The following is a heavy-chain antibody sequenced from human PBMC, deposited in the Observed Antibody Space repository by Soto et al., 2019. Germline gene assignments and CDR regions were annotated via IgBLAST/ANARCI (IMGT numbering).Heavy chain of an antibody. CDR3: AKDILLGVMVYAIGAFDI. J-gene: IGHJ3*02. V-gene: IGHV3-9*01. Sequence: EVQLVESGGGLVQPGRSLRLSCAASGFTFDDYAMHWVRQAPGKGLEWVSGISWNSGSIGYADSVKGRFTISRDNAKNSLYLLMNSRRADDTALYYCAKDILLGVMVYAIGAFDIWGQGTMVTVSS. CDR2: ISWNSGSI. CDR1: GFTFDDYA. D-gene: IGHD2-8*01.